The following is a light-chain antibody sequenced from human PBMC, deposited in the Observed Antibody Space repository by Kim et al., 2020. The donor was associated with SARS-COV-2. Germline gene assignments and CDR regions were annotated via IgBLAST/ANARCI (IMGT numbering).Light chain of an antibody. CDR2: DNN. CDR3: GTWDSSLSAGV. Sequence: RKVTIPCSGSSPNIGNNYVSWYQQPPETAPKPLIYDNNKRPAGIPDRFSGPKSGTSATLGITGLQTGDEADYYCGTWDSSLSAGVFGGGTQLTVL. CDR1: SPNIGNNY. V-gene: IGLV1-51*01. J-gene: IGLJ3*02.